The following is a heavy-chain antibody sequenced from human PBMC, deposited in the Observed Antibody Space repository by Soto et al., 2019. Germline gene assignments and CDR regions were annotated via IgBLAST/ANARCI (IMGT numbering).Heavy chain of an antibody. CDR1: GFTFSSYA. CDR3: AREEIWLQRCDLDY. CDR2: ISYDGSNK. J-gene: IGHJ4*02. D-gene: IGHD5-12*01. Sequence: GGSLRLSCAASGFTFSSYAMHWVRQAPGKGLEWVAVISYDGSNKYYADSVKGRFTISRDNSKNTLYLQMNSLRAEDTAVYYWAREEIWLQRCDLDYWDQGTLVTVSS. V-gene: IGHV3-30-3*01.